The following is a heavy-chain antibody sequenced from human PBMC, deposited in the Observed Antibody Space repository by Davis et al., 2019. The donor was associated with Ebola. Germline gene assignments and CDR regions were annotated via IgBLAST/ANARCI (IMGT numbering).Heavy chain of an antibody. CDR2: IYYSGST. CDR3: ARVKWFGDFYYYYGMDV. Sequence: SETLSLTCTVSGGSISSGGYYWSWIRQHPGKGLEWIGYIYYSGSTNYNPSLKSRVTISVDTSKNQFSLKLSSVTAADTAVYYCARVKWFGDFYYYYGMDVWGQGTTVTVSS. D-gene: IGHD3-10*01. J-gene: IGHJ6*02. V-gene: IGHV4-61*08. CDR1: GGSISSGGYY.